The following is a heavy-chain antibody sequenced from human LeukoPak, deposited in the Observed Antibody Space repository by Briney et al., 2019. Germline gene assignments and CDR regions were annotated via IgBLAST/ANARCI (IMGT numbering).Heavy chain of an antibody. D-gene: IGHD3-10*01. Sequence: ASVKVSCKASGYTFTSYDINWGRQATGQGLEWMGWMNPNSGNTGYAQKFQGRVTMTRNTSISTAYMEPSSLRSEDTDVYYCARGRRVRGPRGGFDYWGQGTLVTVSS. CDR2: MNPNSGNT. V-gene: IGHV1-8*01. J-gene: IGHJ4*02. CDR3: ARGRRVRGPRGGFDY. CDR1: GYTFTSYD.